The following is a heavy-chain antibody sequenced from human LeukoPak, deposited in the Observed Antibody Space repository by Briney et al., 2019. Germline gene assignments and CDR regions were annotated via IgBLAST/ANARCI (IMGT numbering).Heavy chain of an antibody. Sequence: SETLSLTCSVSGGSISSSYWSWIRQPPGKGLEWIAYIYYGVTNYNPSLKSRVTISLDTSKNQFSLKLSSVTAADTAVYYCARLKQGWFDPWGQGTLVTVSS. D-gene: IGHD1/OR15-1a*01. J-gene: IGHJ5*02. CDR2: IYYGVT. CDR3: ARLKQGWFDP. CDR1: GGSISSSY. V-gene: IGHV4-59*01.